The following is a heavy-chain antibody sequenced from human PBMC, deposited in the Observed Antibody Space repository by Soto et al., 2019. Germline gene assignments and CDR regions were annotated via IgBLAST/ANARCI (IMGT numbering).Heavy chain of an antibody. V-gene: IGHV4-31*03. CDR3: ARGAADYGDAFDI. CDR2: IYWSGNT. D-gene: IGHD4-17*01. J-gene: IGHJ3*02. CDR1: GDSTSRGGYY. Sequence: SLSLTCRVSGDSTSRGGYYWSWILQHPGKGLEWIGYIYWSGNTYFNPSLKSRVSISLGTSSNQFSLNLTSVTAADTAVYYCARGAADYGDAFDIWGQGTTVTVSS.